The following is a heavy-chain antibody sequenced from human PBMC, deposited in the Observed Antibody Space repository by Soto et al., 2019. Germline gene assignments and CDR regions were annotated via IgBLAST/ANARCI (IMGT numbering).Heavy chain of an antibody. CDR1: GFSFSVYA. CDR2: ISGRGTTT. CDR3: AKSLYGGNDY. J-gene: IGHJ4*02. Sequence: EVQPLESGGGLVQPGGSLRLSCAASGFSFSVYAMSWVRQAPGKGLESVSSISGRGTTTSYADSVKGRFTISRDNSKNTLYLQMNILRVEDTAVYYCAKSLYGGNDYWCQGNLLTVSP. V-gene: IGHV3-23*01. D-gene: IGHD4-17*01.